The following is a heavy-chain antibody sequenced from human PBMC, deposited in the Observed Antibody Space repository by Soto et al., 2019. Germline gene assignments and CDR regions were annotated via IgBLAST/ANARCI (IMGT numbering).Heavy chain of an antibody. CDR1: STSY. V-gene: IGHV4-39*01. CDR2: IYYSGST. J-gene: IGHJ4*02. CDR3: ARLGSGLEVVTSIDYFVY. Sequence: STSYWGWIRQPPGMGMEWIGSIYYSGSTYYNPSLKSRVTISVDTSKNQFSLKLSSVTAADTAVYYCARLGSGLEVVTSIDYFVYWGQRTLVTDSS. D-gene: IGHD2-21*02.